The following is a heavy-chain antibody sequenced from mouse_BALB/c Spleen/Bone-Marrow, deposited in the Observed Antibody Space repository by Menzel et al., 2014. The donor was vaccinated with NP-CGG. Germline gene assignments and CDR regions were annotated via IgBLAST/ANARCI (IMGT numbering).Heavy chain of an antibody. Sequence: EVKLLESGGGLVQPGGSLKLSCEASGFDFSRYWMTWVRQAPGKGLEWIGEITPDGSTINYTPSLKDKFIISRVNAKNTLSLQMSKVRSEDTALYYCARHPSLWLRRGFAYWGQGTLVTVSA. J-gene: IGHJ3*01. D-gene: IGHD2-2*01. V-gene: IGHV4-1*02. CDR2: ITPDGSTI. CDR1: GFDFSRYW. CDR3: ARHPSLWLRRGFAY.